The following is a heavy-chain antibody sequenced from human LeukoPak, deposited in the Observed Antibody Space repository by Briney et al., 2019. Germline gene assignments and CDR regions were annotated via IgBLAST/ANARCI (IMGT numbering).Heavy chain of an antibody. J-gene: IGHJ4*02. CDR3: AGYSSFDC. D-gene: IGHD3-22*01. CDR2: IYSGGST. Sequence: QAGGSLRLSCAASGFTFSSYAMSWVRQAPGKGLEWVSLIYSGGSTKYADSVKGRFTISRDNSRNTLYLEMNSLRAEDTAVYYCAGYSSFDCWGQGTLVTVSS. CDR1: GFTFSSYA. V-gene: IGHV3-23*03.